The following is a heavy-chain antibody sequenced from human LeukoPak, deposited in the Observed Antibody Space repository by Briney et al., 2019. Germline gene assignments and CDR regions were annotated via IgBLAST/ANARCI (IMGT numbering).Heavy chain of an antibody. J-gene: IGHJ4*02. Sequence: GASVKVSCKVSVYTFTSYYMHWVRQAPGQGLEWVVIINPSGGRTSYSQKFHGRVNMTRDMSTSTVYMELSSLRSEDTAVYYCARGKDIVVVPAAICLGPFDYWGQGTLVTVSS. D-gene: IGHD2-2*01. V-gene: IGHV1-46*01. CDR1: VYTFTSYY. CDR2: INPSGGRT. CDR3: ARGKDIVVVPAAICLGPFDY.